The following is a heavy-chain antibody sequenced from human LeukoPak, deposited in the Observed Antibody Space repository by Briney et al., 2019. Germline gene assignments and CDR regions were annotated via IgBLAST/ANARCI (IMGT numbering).Heavy chain of an antibody. CDR2: ISAYNGNT. CDR3: ARPLLWFGELFPYFDY. D-gene: IGHD3-10*01. V-gene: IGHV1-18*01. Sequence: ASVKVSCKASGYTFTSYGISWVRQAPGQGLEWMGWISAYNGNTNYAQKLQGRVTMTTATSTSTAYMELRSLRSDDTAVYYCARPLLWFGELFPYFDYWGQGTLVTVSS. CDR1: GYTFTSYG. J-gene: IGHJ4*02.